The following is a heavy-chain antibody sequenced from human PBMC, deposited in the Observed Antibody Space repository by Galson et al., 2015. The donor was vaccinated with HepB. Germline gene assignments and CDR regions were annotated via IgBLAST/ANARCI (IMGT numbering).Heavy chain of an antibody. D-gene: IGHD3-3*01. J-gene: IGHJ6*03. CDR1: GGTFSSYA. V-gene: IGHV1-69*04. CDR3: ARDGVSGDFWSGYYDYYMDV. CDR2: IIPILGIA. Sequence: SCKASGGTFSSYAISWVRQAPGQGLEWMGRIIPILGIANYAQKFQGRVTITADKSTSTAYMELSSLRSEDTAVYYCARDGVSGDFWSGYYDYYMDVWGKGTTVTVSS.